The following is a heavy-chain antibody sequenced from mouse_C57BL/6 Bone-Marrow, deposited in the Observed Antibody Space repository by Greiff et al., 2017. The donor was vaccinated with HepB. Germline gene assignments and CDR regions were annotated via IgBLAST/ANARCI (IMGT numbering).Heavy chain of an antibody. CDR2: IYPGSGNT. D-gene: IGHD1-1*01. CDR3: ARDGYYGSSYVDY. Sequence: VQLQQSGAELVRPGASVKLSCKASGYTFTDYYINWVKQRPGQGLEWIARIYPGSGNTYYNEKFKGKATLTAEKSSSTAYMQLSSLTSEDSAVYFCARDGYYGSSYVDYWGQGTTLTVSS. V-gene: IGHV1-76*01. J-gene: IGHJ2*01. CDR1: GYTFTDYY.